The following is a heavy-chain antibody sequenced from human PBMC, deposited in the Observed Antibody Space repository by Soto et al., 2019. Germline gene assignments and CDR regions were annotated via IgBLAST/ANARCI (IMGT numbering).Heavy chain of an antibody. J-gene: IGHJ4*02. CDR3: AKDRGAYGDFSFVLDY. V-gene: IGHV3-9*01. Sequence: PILSCPASGCTFNEYAMHWVRQAPGQGLGWVSGFSCHRDRVPYVDSVMGRFTLSRDNPKNALSLAVSSLRPGDRPFYFCAKDRGAYGDFSFVLDYWGRGTLVTVSS. CDR1: GCTFNEYA. D-gene: IGHD4-17*01. CDR2: FSCHRDRV.